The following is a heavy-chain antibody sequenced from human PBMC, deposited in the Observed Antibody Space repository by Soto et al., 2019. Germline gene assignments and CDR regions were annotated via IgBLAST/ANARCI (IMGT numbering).Heavy chain of an antibody. D-gene: IGHD1-26*01. V-gene: IGHV3-74*01. CDR1: GFTFNSFW. CDR3: ARASLRASYYYYHYYYMDV. J-gene: IGHJ6*03. CDR2: ITTDGSSA. Sequence: GGSLRLSCAASGFTFNSFWMHWVRQAPGKGLVWVSRITTDGSSANYADSVKGRFTISRDNAKNTLYLQMNSLRAEDTAVYYCARASLRASYYYYHYYYMDVWGKGTTVTVSS.